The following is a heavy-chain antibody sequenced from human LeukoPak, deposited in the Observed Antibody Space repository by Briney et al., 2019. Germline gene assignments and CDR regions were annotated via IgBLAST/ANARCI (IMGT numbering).Heavy chain of an antibody. CDR3: AKSYTRIVVVPAAFDY. V-gene: IGHV3-30-3*02. Sequence: GGSLRLSCAASGFTFSRYPMHWVRQAPGKGLEWVAVISYDGRDKHHADSVRGRFTISRDNSKNTLYLQMNSLRAEDTAVYYCAKSYTRIVVVPAAFDYWGQGTLVTVSP. D-gene: IGHD2-2*01. J-gene: IGHJ4*02. CDR2: ISYDGRDK. CDR1: GFTFSRYP.